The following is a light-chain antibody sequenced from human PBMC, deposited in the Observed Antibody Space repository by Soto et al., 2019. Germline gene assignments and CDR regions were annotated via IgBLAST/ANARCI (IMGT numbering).Light chain of an antibody. CDR3: QKYDSAPRT. CDR2: AGS. CDR1: QGISNY. V-gene: IGKV1-27*01. J-gene: IGKJ1*01. Sequence: DILMTQSPSSLSASVGDRVTITCRASQGISNYLAWYQQEPGKVPKLLIYAGSTLQSGVPSRFSGRVSGSDFTLTISSLEPEDVGIYYCQKYDSAPRTFGQGTQVEMK.